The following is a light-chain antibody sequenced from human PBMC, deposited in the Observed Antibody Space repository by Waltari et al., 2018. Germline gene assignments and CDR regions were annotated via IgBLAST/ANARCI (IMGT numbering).Light chain of an antibody. CDR2: DAS. J-gene: IGKJ2*01. Sequence: DXQMTXSPSXXSASXGDXXTISCQASRYIKNLKWYQQKPGKAPKILIFDASNLEIGVPSRFSGRGSGTHFTFTXSSLQPXXVSTXYXQQYDDFPPSTFGQGTKXXI. CDR3: QQYDDFPPST. CDR1: RYIKN. V-gene: IGKV1-33*01.